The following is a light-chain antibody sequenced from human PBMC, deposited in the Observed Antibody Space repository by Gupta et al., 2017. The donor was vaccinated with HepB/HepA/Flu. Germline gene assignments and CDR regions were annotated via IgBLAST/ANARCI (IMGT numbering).Light chain of an antibody. J-gene: IGLJ2*01. Sequence: QSLLPPPPSASVTPGQRAPTPCSGSTSNIGSNYVYWYQLLPGTAPKLLIYRNNQRPSGVPDRFSGSKSGTSASLAISGLRSEDEADYYCAAWDDSLSALFGGGTKLTVL. CDR3: AAWDDSLSAL. CDR2: RNN. CDR1: TSNIGSNY. V-gene: IGLV1-47*01.